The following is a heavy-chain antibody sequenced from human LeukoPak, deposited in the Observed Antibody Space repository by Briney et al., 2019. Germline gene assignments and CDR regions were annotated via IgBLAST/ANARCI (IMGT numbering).Heavy chain of an antibody. Sequence: PGGSLRPSCAVSGFTVRSDYMGWVRQAPGKGLEWISVNYRSGRTYYADSVKGRFTISRDNSKNSQYLQMNSLRAEDTAVYYCASCNSGYASISKHGDAIDIWGQGTMVTVSS. V-gene: IGHV3-53*01. J-gene: IGHJ3*02. CDR1: GFTVRSDY. CDR3: ASCNSGYASISKHGDAIDI. CDR2: NYRSGRT. D-gene: IGHD5-12*01.